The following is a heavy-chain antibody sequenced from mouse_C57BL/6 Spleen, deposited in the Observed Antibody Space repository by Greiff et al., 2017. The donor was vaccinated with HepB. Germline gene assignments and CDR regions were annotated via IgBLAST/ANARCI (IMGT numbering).Heavy chain of an antibody. CDR2: ISYSGST. D-gene: IGHD2-2*01. J-gene: IGHJ3*01. Sequence: VQLVESGPGMVKPSQSLSLTCTVTGYSITSGYDWHWIRHFPGNKLEWMGYISYSGSTNYNPSLKSRISITHDTSKNHFFLKVNSVTTEDTATEYCARGGYHFAYWGQGTLVTVSA. CDR3: ARGGYHFAY. CDR1: GYSITSGYD. V-gene: IGHV3-1*01.